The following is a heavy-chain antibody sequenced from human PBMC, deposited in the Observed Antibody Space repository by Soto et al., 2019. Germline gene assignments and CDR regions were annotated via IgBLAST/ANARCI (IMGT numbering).Heavy chain of an antibody. J-gene: IGHJ5*02. CDR3: ARIVKYSRWFWFDP. CDR1: GGTFSSYA. D-gene: IGHD6-6*01. V-gene: IGHV1-69*01. CDR2: IIPIFGTA. Sequence: QVQLVQSGAEVKKPGSSVKVSCKASGGTFSSYALSWVRQAPGQGLEWMGGIIPIFGTASYARKFQGRVTITADQSTSTAYMELGSLRSEDTAVYYWARIVKYSRWFWFDPWGQGTLVTVSS.